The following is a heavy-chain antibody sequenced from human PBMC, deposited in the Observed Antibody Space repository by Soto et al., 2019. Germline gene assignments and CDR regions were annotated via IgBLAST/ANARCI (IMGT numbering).Heavy chain of an antibody. CDR2: IDPSDSYT. J-gene: IGHJ2*01. Sequence: TVESLTTSCQVSGYSFTTYWIAWVLQMPGKGLEWMGRIDPSDSYTNYSPSFQGHVTISADKSISTAYLQWTSLKVSDTAMYYCARRPRTTGSWYLDLRGRGAMVTVSS. CDR1: GYSFTTYW. D-gene: IGHD1-1*01. V-gene: IGHV5-10-1*01. CDR3: ARRPRTTGSWYLDL.